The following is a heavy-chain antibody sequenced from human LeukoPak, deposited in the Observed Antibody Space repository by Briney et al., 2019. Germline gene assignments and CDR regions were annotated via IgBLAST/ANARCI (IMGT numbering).Heavy chain of an antibody. CDR1: GFTFSSYS. CDR2: INSDGSST. J-gene: IGHJ4*02. V-gene: IGHV3-74*01. D-gene: IGHD3-9*01. CDR3: ARDSLYYDNLKGYSKDPFDY. Sequence: PGGSLRLSCAASGFTFSSYSMNWVRQAPGKGLVWVSRINSDGSSTGYADSVKGRLTISRDNAKNTLYLQMNSLRAEDTAVYYCARDSLYYDNLKGYSKDPFDYWGQGTLVTVSS.